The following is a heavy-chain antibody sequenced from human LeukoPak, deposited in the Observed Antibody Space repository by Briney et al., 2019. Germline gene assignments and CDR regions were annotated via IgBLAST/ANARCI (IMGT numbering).Heavy chain of an antibody. Sequence: SETLSLTCTVSGGSISGYFWSWIRQPPGKGLEWIGYIHASGSTNQSPSLKSRVTISVDTSKNQFPLKLTSVTAADTAVYYCARGRPVTGSFYFDYWGQGTLVTVSS. CDR3: ARGRPVTGSFYFDY. CDR2: IHASGST. J-gene: IGHJ4*02. D-gene: IGHD1-26*01. V-gene: IGHV4-59*01. CDR1: GGSISGYF.